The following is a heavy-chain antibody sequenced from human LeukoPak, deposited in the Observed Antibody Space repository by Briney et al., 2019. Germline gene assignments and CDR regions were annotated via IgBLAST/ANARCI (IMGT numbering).Heavy chain of an antibody. V-gene: IGHV3-23*01. CDR2: ISGRGGIT. CDR1: GFTFSSYA. Sequence: GGSLRLSCAASGFTFSSYAMNWVRQAPGKGLEWVSTISGRGGITYYADSVKGRFTISRDNSKNTLYLQMNSRRAEDKAVYYCARLLYSGYGYWGQGTRVTVSS. CDR3: ARLLYSGYGY. J-gene: IGHJ4*02. D-gene: IGHD5-12*01.